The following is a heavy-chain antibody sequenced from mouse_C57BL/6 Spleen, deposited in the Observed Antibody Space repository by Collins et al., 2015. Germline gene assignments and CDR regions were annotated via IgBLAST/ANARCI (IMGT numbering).Heavy chain of an antibody. Sequence: QVQLQQPGAELVKPGASVKMSCKASGYTFTSYWITWVKQRPGQGLEWIGDIYPGSGSTNYNEKFKSKATLTVDTPSSTAYMQLSSLTSEDSAVYYCARGDWGFDYWGQGTTLTVSS. J-gene: IGHJ2*01. CDR3: ARGDWGFDY. V-gene: IGHV1-55*01. CDR1: GYTFTSYW. D-gene: IGHD4-1*01. CDR2: IYPGSGST.